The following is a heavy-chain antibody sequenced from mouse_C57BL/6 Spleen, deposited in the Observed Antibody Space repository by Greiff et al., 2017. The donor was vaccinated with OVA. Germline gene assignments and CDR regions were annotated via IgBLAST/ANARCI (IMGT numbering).Heavy chain of an antibody. Sequence: QVQLQQSGAELVKPGASVKLSCKASGYTFTSYWMHWVKQRPGRGLEWIGRIDPNSGGPKYNEKFKSKATLTVDKPSSTAYMQLSSLTSEDSAVCYCARITTVVAKDFDYWGQGTTLTVSS. V-gene: IGHV1-72*01. CDR1: GYTFTSYW. J-gene: IGHJ2*01. CDR2: IDPNSGGP. CDR3: ARITTVVAKDFDY. D-gene: IGHD1-1*01.